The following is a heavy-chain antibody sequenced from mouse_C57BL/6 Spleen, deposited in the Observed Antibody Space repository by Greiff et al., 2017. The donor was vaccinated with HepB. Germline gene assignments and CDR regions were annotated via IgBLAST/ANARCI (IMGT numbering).Heavy chain of an antibody. CDR3: AKNSWDGYFDV. Sequence: VMLVESGPGLVQPSQSLSITCTVSGFSLTSYGVHWVRQSPGKGLEWLGVIWRGGSTDYNAAFMSRLSITKDNSKSQVFFKMNSLQADDTAIYYCAKNSWDGYFDVWGTGTTVTVSS. D-gene: IGHD4-1*01. CDR2: IWRGGST. CDR1: GFSLTSYG. J-gene: IGHJ1*03. V-gene: IGHV2-5*01.